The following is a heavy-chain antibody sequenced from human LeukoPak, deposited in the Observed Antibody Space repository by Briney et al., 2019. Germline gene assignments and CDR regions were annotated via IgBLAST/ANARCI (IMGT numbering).Heavy chain of an antibody. D-gene: IGHD3-3*01. V-gene: IGHV1-18*01. Sequence: ASVKVSCKASGYTFTNYGISWVRQAPGQGLEWMGWISAYNGNTNYAQNFQGRVTMTTDTSTRTAYMGLRSLRSDDTAMYYCARDWIFGVVITADYWGQGTLVTVSS. CDR2: ISAYNGNT. CDR3: ARDWIFGVVITADY. CDR1: GYTFTNYG. J-gene: IGHJ4*02.